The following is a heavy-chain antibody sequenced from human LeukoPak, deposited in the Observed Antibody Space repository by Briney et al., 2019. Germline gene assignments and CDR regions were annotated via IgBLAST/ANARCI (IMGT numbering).Heavy chain of an antibody. CDR1: GGTFSSYA. CDR3: ARETAYYYDSSGYYPGYYYYGMDV. D-gene: IGHD3-22*01. V-gene: IGHV1-69*13. J-gene: IGHJ6*02. CDR2: IIPIFGTA. Sequence: GASVKVSCKASGGTFSSYAISWVRQAPGQGLEWMGGIIPIFGTANYAQKFQGRVTITADESTSTAYMELSSLRSEDTAVYYCARETAYYYDSSGYYPGYYYYGMDVWGQGTTVTVSS.